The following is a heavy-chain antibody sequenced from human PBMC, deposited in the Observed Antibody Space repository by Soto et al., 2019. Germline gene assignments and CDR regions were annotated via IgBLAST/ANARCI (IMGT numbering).Heavy chain of an antibody. CDR2: IHPSGGST. D-gene: IGHD3-9*01. J-gene: IGHJ4*02. Sequence: GGSLRLSCAAAGFMFSSYGMSWVRQAPGKGLQWVATIHPSGGSTHYTESVRGRFTISRDNSRDTLYLQMNSLRAEDTAVYYCAKDPSTGPPDCWGQGALVTVSS. V-gene: IGHV3-23*01. CDR1: GFMFSSYG. CDR3: AKDPSTGPPDC.